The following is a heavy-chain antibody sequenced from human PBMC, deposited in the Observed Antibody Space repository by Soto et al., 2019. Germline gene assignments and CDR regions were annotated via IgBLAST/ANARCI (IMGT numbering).Heavy chain of an antibody. CDR2: IHPSGGST. D-gene: IGHD3-9*01. J-gene: IGHJ4*02. Sequence: GGSLRLSCAAAGFMFSSYGMSWVRQAPGKGLQWVATIHPSGGSTHYTESVRGRFTISRDNSRDTLYLQMNSLRAEDTAVYYCAKDPSTGPPDCWGQGALVTVSS. V-gene: IGHV3-23*01. CDR1: GFMFSSYG. CDR3: AKDPSTGPPDC.